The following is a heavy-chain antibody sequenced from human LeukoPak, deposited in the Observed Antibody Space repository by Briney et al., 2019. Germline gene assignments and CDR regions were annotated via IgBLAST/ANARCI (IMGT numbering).Heavy chain of an antibody. CDR3: ARDVRYGDYFHYYYMDV. V-gene: IGHV3-7*01. CDR2: INQDGSEK. CDR1: GFTFSSYW. Sequence: GGSLRLSCAASGFTFSSYWMSWVRQAPGKGLEWVANINQDGSEKYYVDSVKGRFTISRDNAKESLYLQMNSLRAEDTAVYYCARDVRYGDYFHYYYMDVWGKGTTVTVSS. J-gene: IGHJ6*03. D-gene: IGHD4-17*01.